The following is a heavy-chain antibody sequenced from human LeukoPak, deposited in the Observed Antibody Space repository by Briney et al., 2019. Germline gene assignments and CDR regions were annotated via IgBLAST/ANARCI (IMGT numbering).Heavy chain of an antibody. CDR1: GFTFSGCE. V-gene: IGHV3-48*03. D-gene: IGHD3-10*01. CDR2: ISRSGNTI. J-gene: IGHJ3*02. Sequence: EGSLRLSCAISGFTFSGCELTWVRQAPGKGPEWISYISRSGNTIYYADSVKGRFTTSRDNAKNSLYLLMNSLRVEDTAVYYCARVSTMVRVPLDALDIWGQGTMVSVSS. CDR3: ARVSTMVRVPLDALDI.